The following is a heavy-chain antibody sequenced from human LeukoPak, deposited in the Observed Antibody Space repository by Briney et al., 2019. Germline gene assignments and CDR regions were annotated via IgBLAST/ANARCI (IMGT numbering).Heavy chain of an antibody. D-gene: IGHD3-10*01. V-gene: IGHV3-23*01. Sequence: RPGGSLRLSCAASGFTFSSSAMHWVRQAPGKGLEWVSAISDTGDNTYYADSVKGRITISRDNSKNTLYLQLNSLRAEDTAIYYWPKDSRRGGGGVFTHCGQGTQVTVSS. J-gene: IGHJ4*02. CDR1: GFTFSSSA. CDR3: PKDSRRGGGGVFTH. CDR2: ISDTGDNT.